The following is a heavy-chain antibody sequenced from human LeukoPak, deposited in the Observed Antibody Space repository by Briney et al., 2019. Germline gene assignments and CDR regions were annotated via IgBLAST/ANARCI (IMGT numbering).Heavy chain of an antibody. Sequence: ASVKVSCKASGYTFTSYAMHWVRQAPGQRLEWMGWINAGNGDTKYSQKFQGRVIITRDTSASTAYMELSSLRSEDTAVYYCARDVMGLATDYWGQGTLVTVSS. CDR2: INAGNGDT. D-gene: IGHD6-19*01. J-gene: IGHJ4*02. CDR1: GYTFTSYA. V-gene: IGHV1-3*01. CDR3: ARDVMGLATDY.